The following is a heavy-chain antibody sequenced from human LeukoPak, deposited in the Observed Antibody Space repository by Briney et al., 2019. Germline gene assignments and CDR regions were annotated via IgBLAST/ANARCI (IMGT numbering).Heavy chain of an antibody. CDR1: GGSNY. CDR2: IYYRGTT. CDR3: AIATGNYHGNFDY. J-gene: IGHJ4*02. D-gene: IGHD1-1*01. Sequence: SETLSLTCTVSGGSNYWGWIRQPPGKGLEWIGSIYYRGTTYYNPSLKSRVTISVDTSKNQFSLRLNSVTAADTAVYYCAIATGNYHGNFDYGGQGTRVTVPP. V-gene: IGHV4-39*01.